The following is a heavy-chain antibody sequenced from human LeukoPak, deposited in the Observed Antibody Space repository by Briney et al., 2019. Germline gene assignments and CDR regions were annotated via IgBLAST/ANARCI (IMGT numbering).Heavy chain of an antibody. V-gene: IGHV1-18*01. CDR2: ISAYNGNT. D-gene: IGHD3-16*01. CDR1: GGTFSSYA. CDR3: ARDRLPSLGDDY. J-gene: IGHJ4*02. Sequence: ASVKVPCKASGGTFSSYAISWVRQAPGQGLEWMGWISAYNGNTNYAQKLQGRVTMTTDTSTSTAYMELRSLRSDDTAVYYCARDRLPSLGDDYWGQGTLVTVSS.